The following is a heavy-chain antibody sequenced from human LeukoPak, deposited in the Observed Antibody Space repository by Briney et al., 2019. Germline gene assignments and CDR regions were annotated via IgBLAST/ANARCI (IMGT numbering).Heavy chain of an antibody. D-gene: IGHD3-22*01. CDR1: GFTFSGYW. CDR3: ARGRDSSAYPYFDY. CDR2: INSDGGST. V-gene: IGHV3-74*01. J-gene: IGHJ4*02. Sequence: GGSLRLSCAASGFTFSGYWMQWVRQVPGKGLVWVSRINSDGGSTNYADSVKGRFTISRDNGKNTLYLKMNSLRAEDTAVYYCARGRDSSAYPYFDYWGQGTLVTVSS.